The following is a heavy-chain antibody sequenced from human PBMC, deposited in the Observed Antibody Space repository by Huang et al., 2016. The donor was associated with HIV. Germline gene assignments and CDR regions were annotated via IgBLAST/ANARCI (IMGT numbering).Heavy chain of an antibody. CDR1: GFTFSSYA. J-gene: IGHJ4*02. CDR3: AKGSITMIVVVISFDY. CDR2: ISGSGGST. D-gene: IGHD3-22*01. V-gene: IGHV3-23*01. Sequence: EVQLLESGGGLVQPGGSLGLSCAAFGFTFSSYAMSWVRQAPGKGLEGVSAISGSGGSTYYADSVKGRFTISRDNSKNTLYLQMNSLRAEDTAVYYCAKGSITMIVVVISFDYWGQGTLVTVSS.